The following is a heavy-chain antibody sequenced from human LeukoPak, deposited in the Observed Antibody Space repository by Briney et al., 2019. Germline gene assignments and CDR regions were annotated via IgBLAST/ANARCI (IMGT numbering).Heavy chain of an antibody. V-gene: IGHV3-15*01. CDR2: IKSKTDGGTT. CDR3: AKSYCSSTSCPWDY. D-gene: IGHD2-2*01. J-gene: IGHJ4*02. Sequence: GGSLRLSCAASGFTFSNAWMSWVRQAPGKGLEWVGRIKSKTDGGTTDYAAPVKGRFTISRDNSKNTLYLQMNSLRAEDTAVYYCAKSYCSSTSCPWDYWGQGTLVTVSS. CDR1: GFTFSNAW.